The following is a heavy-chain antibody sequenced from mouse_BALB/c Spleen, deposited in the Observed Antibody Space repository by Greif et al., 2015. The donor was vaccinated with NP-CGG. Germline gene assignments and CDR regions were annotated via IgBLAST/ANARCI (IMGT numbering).Heavy chain of an antibody. CDR2: INPSNGRT. CDR3: AIYDGYYYYAMDY. J-gene: IGHJ4*01. V-gene: IGHV1S81*02. Sequence: QVQLQQSGAELVKPGASVKLSCKASGYTFTSYWMHWVKQRPGQGIEWIGEINPSNGRTNYNEKFKSKATLTVDKSSSTAYMQLSSLTSEDSAVYYCAIYDGYYYYAMDYWGQGTSVTVSS. D-gene: IGHD2-3*01. CDR1: GYTFTSYW.